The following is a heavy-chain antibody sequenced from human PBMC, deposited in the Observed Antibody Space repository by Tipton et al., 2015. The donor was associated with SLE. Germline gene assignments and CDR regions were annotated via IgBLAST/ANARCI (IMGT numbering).Heavy chain of an antibody. CDR3: ARPGASSGDFFAS. J-gene: IGHJ4*02. CDR1: GFSISSGYY. D-gene: IGHD6-6*01. Sequence: TLSLTCAVSGFSISSGYYWGWIRQPPGKGLEWLGSVYHSGTTYYNPSLKSRLTISVDTSKNQFSLKLSSVTAADTAVYYCARPGASSGDFFASWGQGTLVTVSS. V-gene: IGHV4-38-2*01. CDR2: VYHSGTT.